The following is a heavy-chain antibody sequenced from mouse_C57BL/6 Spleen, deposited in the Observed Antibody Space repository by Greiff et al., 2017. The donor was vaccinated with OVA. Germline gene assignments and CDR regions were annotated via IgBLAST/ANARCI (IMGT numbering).Heavy chain of an antibody. CDR2: INPNNGGT. J-gene: IGHJ4*01. Sequence: EVQLQQSGPELVKPGASVKISCKASGYTFTDYYMNWVKPSHGKSLEWIGDINPNNGGTSYNQKFKGKATLTVDKSSSTAYMELRSLTSEDSAVYYCARFYAMDYWGQGTSVTVSS. CDR1: GYTFTDYY. CDR3: ARFYAMDY. V-gene: IGHV1-26*01.